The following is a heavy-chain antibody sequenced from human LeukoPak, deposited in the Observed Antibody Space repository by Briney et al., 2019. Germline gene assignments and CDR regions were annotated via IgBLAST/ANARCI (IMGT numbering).Heavy chain of an antibody. CDR2: INHSGST. CDR3: GRVRAGSSSPSVRDAFDI. Sequence: SETLSLTCAVYGGSFSGYYWSWTRQPPGKGLEWIGEINHSGSTNFNPSLKGRVTISVDASKNQFSLKLSSVTAADTAVYYCGRVRAGSSSPSVRDAFDIWGQGTMVTVSS. J-gene: IGHJ3*02. V-gene: IGHV4-34*01. D-gene: IGHD6-6*01. CDR1: GGSFSGYY.